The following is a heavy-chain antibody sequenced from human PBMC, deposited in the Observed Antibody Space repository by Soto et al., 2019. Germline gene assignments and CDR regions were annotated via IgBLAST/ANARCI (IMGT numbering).Heavy chain of an antibody. V-gene: IGHV1-46*01. D-gene: IGHD2-21*02. CDR3: ARGGHVVVVTAALDY. CDR1: GDTFTDYY. CDR2: VNPSGGHT. Sequence: QVQLVQSGAEVKKPGASVKVSCKASGDTFTDYYIHWVRQAPGQGLEWMGTVNPSGGHTTYAQHFLGRMTMTRDTSTITLYMELTCLTSEDTAVYYCARGGHVVVVTAALDYWGQGTLVTVSS. J-gene: IGHJ4*02.